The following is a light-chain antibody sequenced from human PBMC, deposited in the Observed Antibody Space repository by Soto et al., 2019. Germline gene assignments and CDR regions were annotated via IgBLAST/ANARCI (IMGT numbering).Light chain of an antibody. CDR3: QSYDSSLSGYV. V-gene: IGLV1-40*01. Sequence: QSVLTQPPSVSEAPGQRVTISCTGSGSNIGAGYEAHWYQQVPGTAPKLLIYENNNRPSGVPDRFSGSKSGTSASLAITGLQAEDEAEYYCQSYDSSLSGYVFGTGTKLTVL. CDR2: ENN. J-gene: IGLJ1*01. CDR1: GSNIGAGYE.